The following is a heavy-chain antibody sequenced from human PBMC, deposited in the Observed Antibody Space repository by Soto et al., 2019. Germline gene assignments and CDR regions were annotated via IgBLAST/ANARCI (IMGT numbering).Heavy chain of an antibody. D-gene: IGHD6-6*01. J-gene: IGHJ5*02. V-gene: IGHV4-39*01. Sequence: PSETLSLTCTVSGGSISSSSYYWGWIRQPPGKGLEWIGSIYYSGSTYYNPSLKSRVTISVDTSKNQFSLKLSSVTAADTAVYYCARTHVAARFRPRMNWFDPWGQGTLVTVSS. CDR3: ARTHVAARFRPRMNWFDP. CDR2: IYYSGST. CDR1: GGSISSSSYY.